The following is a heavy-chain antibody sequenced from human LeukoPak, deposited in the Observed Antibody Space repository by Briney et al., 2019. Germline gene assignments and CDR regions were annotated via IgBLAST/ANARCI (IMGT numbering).Heavy chain of an antibody. CDR1: GFTFSSYW. D-gene: IGHD3-22*01. V-gene: IGHV3-74*01. CDR2: IKSDVST. J-gene: IGHJ1*01. Sequence: GGSLRLSCAASGFTFSSYWMRWVRQAPGKGLVWVSRIKSDVSTNYADSVKGRFTISRDNAKNTVSLQMNSLRAEATGVYYCARAPSEIGGYYPEYFRHWGQGTLVTVSS. CDR3: ARAPSEIGGYYPEYFRH.